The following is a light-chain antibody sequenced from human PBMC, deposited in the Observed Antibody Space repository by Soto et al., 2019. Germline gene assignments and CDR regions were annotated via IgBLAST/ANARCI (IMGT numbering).Light chain of an antibody. J-gene: IGKJ2*01. CDR3: QQFNSYLS. CDR1: QGISSA. CDR2: DAS. Sequence: AIQLTQSPSSLSASVGDRVTITCRASQGISSALAWYQQKPGKAPKLLIYDASSLESGVLSRFSGSGSGTDFTLTISSLQPEDFATYYCQQFNSYLSFGQGTKLEIK. V-gene: IGKV1-13*02.